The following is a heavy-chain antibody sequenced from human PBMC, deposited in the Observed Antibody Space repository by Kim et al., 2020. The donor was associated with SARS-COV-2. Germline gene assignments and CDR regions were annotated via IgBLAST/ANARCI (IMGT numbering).Heavy chain of an antibody. CDR2: INAGNGNT. J-gene: IGHJ6*02. Sequence: ASVKVSCKASGYTFTSYAMHWVRQAPGQRLEWMGWINAGNGNTKYSQKFQGRVTITRDTSASTAYMELSSLRSEDTAVYYCARFLVTMVRGVTPEYYYYGMDVWGQGTTVSVSS. V-gene: IGHV1-3*01. CDR1: GYTFTSYA. CDR3: ARFLVTMVRGVTPEYYYYGMDV. D-gene: IGHD3-10*01.